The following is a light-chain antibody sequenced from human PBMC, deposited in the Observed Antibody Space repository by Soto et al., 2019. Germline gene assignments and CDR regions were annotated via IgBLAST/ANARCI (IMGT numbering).Light chain of an antibody. V-gene: IGLV1-44*01. J-gene: IGLJ2*01. CDR1: SSNIGSNT. CDR2: SNN. CDR3: AAWDDSVNGPV. Sequence: QSVLTQPPSASGTPGQRVTISCSGSSSNIGSNTVNWYQQLPGTAPKLLIYSNNQRPSGVPDRFSGSKSGTSASLPISGLQSEDEADYYCAAWDDSVNGPVFGGGTKLTVL.